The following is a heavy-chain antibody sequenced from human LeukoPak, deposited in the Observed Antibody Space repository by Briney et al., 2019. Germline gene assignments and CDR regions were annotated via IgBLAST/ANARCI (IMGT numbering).Heavy chain of an antibody. Sequence: PSGTLSLTCAVYGGSFSGYYWSWIRQPPGKGLEWIGEINHSGSTNYNPSLKSRVTISVDTSKNQFSLKLSSVTAADTAVYYCARVYCGGDCYLGSPDAFDIWGQGTMVTVSS. J-gene: IGHJ3*02. CDR3: ARVYCGGDCYLGSPDAFDI. D-gene: IGHD2-21*02. CDR2: INHSGST. CDR1: GGSFSGYY. V-gene: IGHV4-34*01.